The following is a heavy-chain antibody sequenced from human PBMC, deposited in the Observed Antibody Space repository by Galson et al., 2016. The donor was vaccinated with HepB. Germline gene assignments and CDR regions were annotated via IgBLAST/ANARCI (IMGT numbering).Heavy chain of an antibody. J-gene: IGHJ5*02. V-gene: IGHV4-31*01. CDR3: ARDNTRNWFDL. D-gene: IGHD2-2*02. CDR2: ISSMGNT. Sequence: TLSLTCTVSGGSISSSPYYWTWIRHHPGKGLEWIGYISSMGNTYYNPSLRSQVTISLDTSRDQFFLHVNSVTAADTAVYCCARDNTRNWFDLWGQGTLVTVSS. CDR1: GGSISSSPYY.